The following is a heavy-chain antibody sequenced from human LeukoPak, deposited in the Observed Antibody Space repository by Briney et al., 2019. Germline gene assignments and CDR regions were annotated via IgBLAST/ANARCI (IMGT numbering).Heavy chain of an antibody. CDR3: ARDRDSSSSKYYYYYMDV. CDR2: IYYSGST. D-gene: IGHD6-6*01. CDR1: GGSISSYY. J-gene: IGHJ6*03. V-gene: IGHV4-59*12. Sequence: PSETLSLTCTVSGGSISSYYWSWIRQPPGKGLEWIGYIYYSGSTNYNPSLKSRVTMSVDTSKNQFSLKLSSVTAADTAVYYCARDRDSSSSKYYYYYMDVWGKGTTVTVSS.